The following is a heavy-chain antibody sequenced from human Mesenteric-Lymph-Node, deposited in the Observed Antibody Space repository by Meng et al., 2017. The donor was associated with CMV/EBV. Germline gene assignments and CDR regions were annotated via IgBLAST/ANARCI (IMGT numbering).Heavy chain of an antibody. D-gene: IGHD2-15*01. CDR3: ARDLYVGDSAAFDL. CDR2: ISFSTDYV. J-gene: IGHJ3*01. CDR1: GFTFSSSN. Sequence: GESLKISCAASGFTFSSSNMNWVRQAPGKGLEWVASISFSTDYVYYGDSVEGRFTISRDNAKNSLYLQMSSLRVEDTAVYYCARDLYVGDSAAFDLWGQGTLVTVSS. V-gene: IGHV3-21*01.